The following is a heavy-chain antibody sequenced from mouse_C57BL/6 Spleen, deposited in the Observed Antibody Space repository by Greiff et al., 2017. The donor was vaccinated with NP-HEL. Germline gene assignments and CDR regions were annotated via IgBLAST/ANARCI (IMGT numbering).Heavy chain of an antibody. Sequence: EVQLQQSGPELVKPGASVKIPCKASGYTFTDYNMDWVKQSHGKSLEWIGDINPNNGGTIYNQKFKGKATLTVDKSSSTAYMELRSLTSEDTAVYYCARNPIYYDYDGYYFDYWGQGTTLTVSS. V-gene: IGHV1-18*01. CDR3: ARNPIYYDYDGYYFDY. J-gene: IGHJ2*01. D-gene: IGHD2-4*01. CDR2: INPNNGGT. CDR1: GYTFTDYN.